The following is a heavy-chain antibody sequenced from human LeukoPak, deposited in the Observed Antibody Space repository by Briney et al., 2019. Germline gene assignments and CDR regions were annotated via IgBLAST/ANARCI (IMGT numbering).Heavy chain of an antibody. V-gene: IGHV3-23*01. Sequence: GGSLRLSCAASGFTFSSYAMSWVRQAPGKGLEWVSAISGSGGSKYYADSVKGRFTISRDNSKNKLYLQMNSLRAEDTAVYYCAKGPNYYDSSGYYIYWGQGTLVTVSS. CDR1: GFTFSSYA. J-gene: IGHJ4*02. CDR3: AKGPNYYDSSGYYIY. CDR2: ISGSGGSK. D-gene: IGHD3-22*01.